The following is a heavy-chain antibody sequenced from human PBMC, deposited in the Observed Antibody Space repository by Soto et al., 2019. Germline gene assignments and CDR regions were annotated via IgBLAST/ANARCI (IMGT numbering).Heavy chain of an antibody. CDR2: IRSKAYGGTT. CDR1: GFTFGDYA. J-gene: IGHJ4*02. CDR3: TRAYCSSTSCTYFDY. Sequence: GGSLRLSCTASGFTFGDYAMSWFRQAPGKGLEWVGFIRSKAYGGTTEYAASVKGRFTISRDDSKSIAYLQMNSLKTEDTAVYYCTRAYCSSTSCTYFDYWGQGTLVTVSS. D-gene: IGHD2-2*01. V-gene: IGHV3-49*03.